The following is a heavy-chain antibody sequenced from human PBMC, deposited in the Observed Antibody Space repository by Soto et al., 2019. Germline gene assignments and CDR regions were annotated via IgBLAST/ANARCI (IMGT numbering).Heavy chain of an antibody. CDR2: ISYDGGNR. Sequence: QVQLVESGGGVVQPGRSLRLSCAASGFSFSSYGMHWVRQAPGKGLEWVAIISYDGGNRDYADSVKGRFTISRDNSKNTLFLQMNSLRAEDTAIYYCTRSIIVGEECADYWGQGTLVTVSS. D-gene: IGHD1-26*01. V-gene: IGHV3-30-3*01. CDR1: GFSFSSYG. J-gene: IGHJ4*02. CDR3: TRSIIVGEECADY.